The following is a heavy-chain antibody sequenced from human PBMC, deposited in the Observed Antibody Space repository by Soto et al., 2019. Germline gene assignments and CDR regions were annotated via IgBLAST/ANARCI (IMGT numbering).Heavy chain of an antibody. Sequence: ASVKVSCKASGYTFTSYGISWVRQAPGQGLEWMGWISAYNGNTNYAQKLQGRVTMTTDTSTSTAYMELRSLRSDDTAVYYCARDPPLAVDTAMVGYYYGMDAWGQGTTVPVSS. CDR3: ARDPPLAVDTAMVGYYYGMDA. V-gene: IGHV1-18*01. J-gene: IGHJ6*02. CDR2: ISAYNGNT. D-gene: IGHD5-18*01. CDR1: GYTFTSYG.